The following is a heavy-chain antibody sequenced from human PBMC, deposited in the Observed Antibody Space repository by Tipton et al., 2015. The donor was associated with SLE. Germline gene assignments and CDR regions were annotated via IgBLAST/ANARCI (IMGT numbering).Heavy chain of an antibody. CDR3: ARHLNSGVGRLGP. J-gene: IGHJ5*02. CDR1: GGSISSGSYY. V-gene: IGHV4-61*02. Sequence: TLSLTCTVSGGSISSGSYYWSWIRQPAGKGLEWIGRIYTSGSTNYNPSLKSRVTISVDTSKNEFSLKLNSVTAADTAVYYCARHLNSGVGRLGPWGQGTQVTVSS. CDR2: IYTSGST. D-gene: IGHD1-26*01.